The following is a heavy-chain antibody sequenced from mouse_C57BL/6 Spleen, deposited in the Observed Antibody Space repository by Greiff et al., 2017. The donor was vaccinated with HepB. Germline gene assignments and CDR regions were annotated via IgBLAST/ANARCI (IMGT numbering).Heavy chain of an antibody. CDR1: GFTFSSYG. Sequence: EVQLVESGGDLVKPGGSLKLSCAASGFTFSSYGMSWVRQTPDKRLEWVATISSGGSYTYYPDSVKGRFTISRDNAKNTLYLQMSSLKSEDTAMYYCARPQAGAMDYWGQGTSVTVSS. D-gene: IGHD3-2*02. V-gene: IGHV5-6*01. J-gene: IGHJ4*01. CDR2: ISSGGSYT. CDR3: ARPQAGAMDY.